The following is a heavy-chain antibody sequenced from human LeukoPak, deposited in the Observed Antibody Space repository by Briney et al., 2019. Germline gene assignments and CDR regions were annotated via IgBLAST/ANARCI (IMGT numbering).Heavy chain of an antibody. CDR1: GFTFSDYY. D-gene: IGHD3-10*01. Sequence: GGSLRLSCAASGFTFSDYYMSWIRQAPGKGLEWVSYISSSGSTIYYADSVKDRFTISRDNAKNSLYLQMNSLRAEDTAVYYCASTYYYGSGIYLDYWGQGTLVTVSS. CDR3: ASTYYYGSGIYLDY. J-gene: IGHJ4*02. V-gene: IGHV3-11*01. CDR2: ISSSGSTI.